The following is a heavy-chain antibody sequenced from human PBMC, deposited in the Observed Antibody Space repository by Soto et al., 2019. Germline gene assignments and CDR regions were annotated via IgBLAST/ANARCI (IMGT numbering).Heavy chain of an antibody. CDR1: GFTFSSYG. Sequence: PGGSLRLSCAASGFTFSSYGMHWVRQAPGKGLDWVAVIWYDGSNKYYADSVKGRFTISRDNSKNTLYLQMNSLRAEDTAAYYCARDSGYCSGGSCYSDWFDPWGQGTLVTVSS. D-gene: IGHD2-15*01. CDR2: IWYDGSNK. V-gene: IGHV3-33*01. CDR3: ARDSGYCSGGSCYSDWFDP. J-gene: IGHJ5*02.